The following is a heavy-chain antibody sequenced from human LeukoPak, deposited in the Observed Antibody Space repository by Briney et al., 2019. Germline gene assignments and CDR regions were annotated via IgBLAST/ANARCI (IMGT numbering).Heavy chain of an antibody. CDR2: IYYSGST. V-gene: IGHV4-39*01. D-gene: IGHD3-22*01. Sequence: KSSETLSLTCTVSGGSISGSSYYWGWIRQPPGKGLEWIGSIYYSGSTYYNPSLKSRVTISVDTSKNQFSLKLSSVTAADTAVYYCARQRGDSSGYYFNYWGQGTLVTVSS. CDR1: GGSISGSSYY. J-gene: IGHJ4*02. CDR3: ARQRGDSSGYYFNY.